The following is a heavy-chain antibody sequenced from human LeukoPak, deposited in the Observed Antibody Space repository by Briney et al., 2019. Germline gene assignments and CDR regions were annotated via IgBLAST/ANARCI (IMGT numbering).Heavy chain of an antibody. CDR3: ARALLYGSGSYAVFDT. CDR1: GYTFTSYD. J-gene: IGHJ4*02. V-gene: IGHV1-2*02. CDR2: INPNSGGT. Sequence: ASVKVSCKASGYTFTSYDINWVRQATGQGLEWMGWINPNSGGTNYAQKFQVRVTMTRDTSITTAYMELTSLRSDDTAVYYCARALLYGSGSYAVFDTWGQGTLVTVSS. D-gene: IGHD3-10*01.